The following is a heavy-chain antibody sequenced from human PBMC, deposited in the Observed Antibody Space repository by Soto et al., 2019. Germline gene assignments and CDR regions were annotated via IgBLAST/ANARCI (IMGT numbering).Heavy chain of an antibody. J-gene: IGHJ2*01. Sequence: GASVKVSCKASGGTFSSYTISWVRQAPGQGLEWMGGIIPIFGTANCAQKFQGRVTITADESTSTAYMELSSLRSEDTAVYYCARGNHRWLQLWYFDLWGRGTLVTVSS. D-gene: IGHD5-12*01. CDR1: GGTFSSYT. CDR2: IIPIFGTA. V-gene: IGHV1-69*13. CDR3: ARGNHRWLQLWYFDL.